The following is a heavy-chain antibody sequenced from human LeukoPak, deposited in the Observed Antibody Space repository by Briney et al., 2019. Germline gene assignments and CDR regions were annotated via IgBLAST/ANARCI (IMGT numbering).Heavy chain of an antibody. J-gene: IGHJ4*02. CDR1: GGSISSSTYY. Sequence: SETLSLTCTVSGGSISSSTYYWGWIRQPPGKGLEWIGSIYYGGSTYYNPSLKSRVTISVDTSKNQFSLKLSSVTAADTAVYYCARAFYDSSGYNVDYWGQGTLVTVSS. V-gene: IGHV4-39*07. D-gene: IGHD3-22*01. CDR2: IYYGGST. CDR3: ARAFYDSSGYNVDY.